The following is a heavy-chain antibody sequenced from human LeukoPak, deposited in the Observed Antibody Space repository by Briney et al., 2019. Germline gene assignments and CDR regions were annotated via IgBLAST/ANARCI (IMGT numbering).Heavy chain of an antibody. Sequence: GGSLRLSCAASGFTFSGYAMHWVRQAPGKGLEYVSAISTNGDSTYYANSVKGRFTISRDNSKNTLYLQMGSLRAEDMAVYYCARRGGYSSGWYVDYGGQGTLVTVSS. J-gene: IGHJ4*02. CDR2: ISTNGDST. D-gene: IGHD6-19*01. CDR1: GFTFSGYA. CDR3: ARRGGYSSGWYVDY. V-gene: IGHV3-64*01.